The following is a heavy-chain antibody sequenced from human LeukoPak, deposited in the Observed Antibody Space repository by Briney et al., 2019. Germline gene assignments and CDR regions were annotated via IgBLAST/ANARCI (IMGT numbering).Heavy chain of an antibody. J-gene: IGHJ4*02. CDR3: ARIFSGYYYALDY. CDR2: IYYSGST. D-gene: IGHD3-22*01. V-gene: IGHV4-59*01. Sequence: PSETLSLTCTVSGGSISSYYWSWIRQPPGKGLEWIGYIYYSGSTNYNPSLESRVTISVDTSKNQFSLKLSSVTAADTAVYYCARIFSGYYYALDYWGQGTLVTVSS. CDR1: GGSISSYY.